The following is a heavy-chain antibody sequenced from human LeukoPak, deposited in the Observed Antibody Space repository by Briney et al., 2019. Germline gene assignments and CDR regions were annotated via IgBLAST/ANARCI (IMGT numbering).Heavy chain of an antibody. Sequence: ASVKVSCKASGYTFTNYAIHWVRQAPGQRLEWMGWINAGNGNTKYSQNFQGRVTITSDTSAGTAYMELSSLRSEDTAVYYCARGHRPFITIFGVVNLRRGYFDYWGQGTLVTVSS. CDR2: INAGNGNT. CDR3: ARGHRPFITIFGVVNLRRGYFDY. CDR1: GYTFTNYA. V-gene: IGHV1-3*01. J-gene: IGHJ4*02. D-gene: IGHD3-3*01.